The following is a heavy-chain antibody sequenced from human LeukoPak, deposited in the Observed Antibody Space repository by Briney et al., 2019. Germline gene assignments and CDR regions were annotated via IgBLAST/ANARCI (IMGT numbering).Heavy chain of an antibody. Sequence: GGSLRPSCAASGFTLSSYGMHWVRQAPGKGLEWVAFIRYDGSNKYYADSVKGRFTISRDNSKNTLYLQMNSLRAEDTAVYYCAKTPYCSGGSCYSGYFDYWGQGTLVTVSS. CDR3: AKTPYCSGGSCYSGYFDY. CDR1: GFTLSSYG. J-gene: IGHJ4*02. CDR2: IRYDGSNK. V-gene: IGHV3-30*02. D-gene: IGHD2-15*01.